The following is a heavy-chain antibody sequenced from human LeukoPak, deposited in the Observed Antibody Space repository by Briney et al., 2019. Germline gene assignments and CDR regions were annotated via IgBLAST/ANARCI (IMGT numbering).Heavy chain of an antibody. J-gene: IGHJ4*02. CDR3: ARNLYESGEFDY. CDR2: MTPNSGNT. V-gene: IGHV1-8*01. Sequence: ALVKVSCKASGYTFTNYDINWVRQATGQGLEWLGWMTPNSGNTGYAQKFQGRVTLTRDTSIGTAYMELNSLTSEDTAVYFCARNLYESGEFDYWGQGTLVTVSS. D-gene: IGHD3-16*01. CDR1: GYTFTNYD.